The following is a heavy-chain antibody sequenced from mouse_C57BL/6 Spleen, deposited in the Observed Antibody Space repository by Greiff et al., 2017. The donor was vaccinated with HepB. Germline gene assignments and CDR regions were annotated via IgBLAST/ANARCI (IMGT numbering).Heavy chain of an antibody. CDR2: ISSGGSYT. CDR1: GFTFSSYG. CDR3: ARDEDYYGSSPLYFDV. D-gene: IGHD1-1*01. V-gene: IGHV5-6*01. Sequence: EVQLVESGGDLVKPGGSLKLSCAASGFTFSSYGMSWVRQTPDKRLEWVATISSGGSYTYYPDSVKGRFTISRDNAKNTLYLQMSSLKSEDTAMYYCARDEDYYGSSPLYFDVWGTGTTVTVSS. J-gene: IGHJ1*03.